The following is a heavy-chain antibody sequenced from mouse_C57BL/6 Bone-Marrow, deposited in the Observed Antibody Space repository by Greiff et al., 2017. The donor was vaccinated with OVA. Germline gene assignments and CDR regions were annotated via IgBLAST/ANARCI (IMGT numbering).Heavy chain of an antibody. J-gene: IGHJ2*01. CDR3: ARGDDGNPDY. CDR1: GFTFTSYT. Sequence: QVQLQQSGAELAKPGASVKMSCKASGFTFTSYTMHWVKQRPGQGLEWIGYINPSSGYTKYNQKFKDKATLTADKSSSTAYMQLSSLTSEDSAVYYCARGDDGNPDYWGQGTTLTVSS. V-gene: IGHV1-4*01. D-gene: IGHD2-1*01. CDR2: INPSSGYT.